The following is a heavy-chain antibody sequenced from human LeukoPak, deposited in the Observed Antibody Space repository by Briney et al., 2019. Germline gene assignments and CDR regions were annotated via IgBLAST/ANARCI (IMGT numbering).Heavy chain of an antibody. Sequence: SVKVSCKASGGTFSSYAISWVRQAPGQGLEWMGRIISIFGTANYAQKFQGRVTITADESTSTAYMELSSLRSEDTAVYYCARGGNVGSYQAAFDIWGQGTMVTVSS. V-gene: IGHV1-69*13. CDR3: ARGGNVGSYQAAFDI. J-gene: IGHJ3*02. CDR1: GGTFSSYA. CDR2: IISIFGTA. D-gene: IGHD1-26*01.